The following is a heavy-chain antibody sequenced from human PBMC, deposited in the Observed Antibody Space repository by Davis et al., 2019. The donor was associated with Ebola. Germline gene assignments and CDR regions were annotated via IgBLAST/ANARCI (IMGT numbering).Heavy chain of an antibody. D-gene: IGHD1-14*01. CDR3: ARRYLRGWYFDL. CDR1: GASISSGFFC. CDR2: IYTSGST. J-gene: IGHJ2*01. V-gene: IGHV4-61*09. Sequence: SETLSLTCTVSGASISSGFFCWTWVRQPAGKGLEWIGHIYTSGSTNYNPSLKSRVTISVDTSKNQFSLKLTSVTAADTAVYYCARRYLRGWYFDLWGRGTLVTVSS.